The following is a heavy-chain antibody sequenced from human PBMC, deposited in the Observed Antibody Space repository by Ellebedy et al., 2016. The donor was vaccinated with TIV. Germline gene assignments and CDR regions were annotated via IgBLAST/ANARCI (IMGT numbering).Heavy chain of an antibody. CDR2: ISSSSTST. D-gene: IGHD4-23*01. CDR3: ARDAAGNGGKLDY. V-gene: IGHV3-21*04. J-gene: IGHJ4*02. Sequence: GESLKISCAASGFTFSTYSMNWVRQAPGKGLEWVSSISSSSTSTNYADSVKGRFSISRDNAENSVYLQMDNLRAEDTAVYYCARDAAGNGGKLDYWGQGALVTVSS. CDR1: GFTFSTYS.